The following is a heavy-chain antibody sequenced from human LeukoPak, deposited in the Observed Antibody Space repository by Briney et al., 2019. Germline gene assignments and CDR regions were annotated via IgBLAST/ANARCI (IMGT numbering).Heavy chain of an antibody. D-gene: IGHD6-13*01. Sequence: SETLSLTCTVSGGSISSYYWGWIRQPPGKGLEWIGSIYYSGSTYYNPSLKSRVTISVDTSKNQFSLKLSSVTAADTAVYYCASLISSSWYAHWGQGTLVTVSS. CDR1: GGSISSYY. V-gene: IGHV4-39*01. CDR2: IYYSGST. CDR3: ASLISSSWYAH. J-gene: IGHJ4*02.